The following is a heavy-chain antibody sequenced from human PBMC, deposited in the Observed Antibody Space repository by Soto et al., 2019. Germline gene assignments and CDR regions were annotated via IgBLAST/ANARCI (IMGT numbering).Heavy chain of an antibody. J-gene: IGHJ2*01. V-gene: IGHV4-4*09. Sequence: QVQLQESGPGLVKPSETLSLTCTVSGGSISHYHWTWIRQPPGKGLDWIGYIQSSGSPYYNPSLGSRVTISVDTSKTQFSLKLTSVTAADTAVYYCARSDGYNGHWYFDLWGRGTLVTVSS. CDR1: GGSISHYH. D-gene: IGHD5-12*01. CDR2: IQSSGSP. CDR3: ARSDGYNGHWYFDL.